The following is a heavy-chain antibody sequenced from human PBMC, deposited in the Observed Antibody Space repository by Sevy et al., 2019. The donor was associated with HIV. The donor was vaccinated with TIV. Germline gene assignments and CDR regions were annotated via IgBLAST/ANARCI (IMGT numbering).Heavy chain of an antibody. Sequence: GGSLRLSCAASGFTFSNYGMNWVRQAPEKGLEWVSVIHNSGDTTYYADSVKGRFTISRDNSENTLYLQMNSLRAEDTAVYYCVKGGSISATGNDAFDIWGQGTMVTVSS. D-gene: IGHD6-13*01. CDR3: VKGGSISATGNDAFDI. CDR1: GFTFSNYG. CDR2: IHNSGDTT. J-gene: IGHJ3*02. V-gene: IGHV3-23*01.